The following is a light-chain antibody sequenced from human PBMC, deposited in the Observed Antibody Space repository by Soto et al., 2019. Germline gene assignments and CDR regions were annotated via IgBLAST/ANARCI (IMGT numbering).Light chain of an antibody. V-gene: IGLV2-23*01. J-gene: IGLJ1*01. CDR1: SSDVGSYNL. CDR2: EGS. Sequence: QSVLTQPASVSGSPGQSITISCTGTSSDVGSYNLVSWYQQHPGKAPKLMIYEGSKRPSGVSNRFSGSKSGNTASLTISGLQAEDEGDYFCCSYAFSGSPFYVLGSGTKVTVL. CDR3: CSYAFSGSPFYV.